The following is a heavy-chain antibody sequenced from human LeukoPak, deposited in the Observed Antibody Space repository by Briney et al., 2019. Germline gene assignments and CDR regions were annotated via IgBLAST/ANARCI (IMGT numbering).Heavy chain of an antibody. D-gene: IGHD6-25*01. CDR2: IYYSGST. Sequence: SETLSLTCTVSGGSISSYYWSWIRQPPGKGLEWIGYIYYSGSTNYNPSLKSRVTISVDTSKNQFSLKLSSVTAADTAVYYCARDRQRQDAFDIWGQGTMVTVSS. CDR3: ARDRQRQDAFDI. J-gene: IGHJ3*02. V-gene: IGHV4-59*01. CDR1: GGSISSYY.